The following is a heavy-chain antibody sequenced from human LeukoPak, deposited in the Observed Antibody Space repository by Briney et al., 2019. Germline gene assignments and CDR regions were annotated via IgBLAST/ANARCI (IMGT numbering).Heavy chain of an antibody. CDR1: GGSISSYY. D-gene: IGHD4-17*01. J-gene: IGHJ6*03. CDR2: IYYSGST. Sequence: PSETLSLTCTVSGGSISSYYWSWIRQPPGKGLEWIGYIYYSGSTNYNPSLKSRVTISVDTSKNQFSLKLSSVTAADTAVYYCARGYYGDYAGYYYCCMDVWGKGTTVTVSS. CDR3: ARGYYGDYAGYYYCCMDV. V-gene: IGHV4-59*01.